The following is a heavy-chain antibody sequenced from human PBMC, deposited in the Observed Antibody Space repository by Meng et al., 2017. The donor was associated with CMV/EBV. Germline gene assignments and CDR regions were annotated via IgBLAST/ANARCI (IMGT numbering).Heavy chain of an antibody. V-gene: IGHV4-34*01. D-gene: IGHD1-7*01. J-gene: IGHJ5*02. CDR1: GGSFSGYY. CDR3: ARVRITGTTKVPYNWLDP. CDR2: INHSGST. Sequence: SETLSLTCAVYGGSFSGYYWSWIRQPPGKGLEWIGEINHSGSTNYNPSLKSRVTISVDTSKNQFSLKLSSVTAADTAVYYCARVRITGTTKVPYNWLDPWGQGTPVTVSS.